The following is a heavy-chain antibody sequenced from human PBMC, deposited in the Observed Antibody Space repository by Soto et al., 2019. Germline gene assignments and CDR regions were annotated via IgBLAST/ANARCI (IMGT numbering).Heavy chain of an antibody. CDR2: INPKSGNT. D-gene: IGHD2-15*01. CDR1: GYTFTDFY. Sequence: GASVKVSCKASGYTFTDFYIHWVRQAPGQGLEWMGWINPKSGNTKYEQKFQARVTMTRDTSISTAYMEVRRLTSDDTAVYYCAKDPQASYNWFDPWGQRTLVTVSS. V-gene: IGHV1-2*02. J-gene: IGHJ5*02. CDR3: AKDPQASYNWFDP.